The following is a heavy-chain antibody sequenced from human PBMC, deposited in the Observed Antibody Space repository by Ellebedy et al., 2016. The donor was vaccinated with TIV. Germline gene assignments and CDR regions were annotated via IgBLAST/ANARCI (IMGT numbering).Heavy chain of an antibody. CDR3: ARDLVVAAVLYYYYGMDV. CDR2: ISSSATTI. J-gene: IGHJ6*02. V-gene: IGHV3-48*01. CDR1: GFAFSTYG. Sequence: GESLKISXAASGFAFSTYGMNWVRQAPGKGLEWVSYISSSATTIYYSDAVKGRFIISRDDAQNSLYLQMNSLRAEDTAVYYCARDLVVAAVLYYYYGMDVWGQGTTVTVSS. D-gene: IGHD2-15*01.